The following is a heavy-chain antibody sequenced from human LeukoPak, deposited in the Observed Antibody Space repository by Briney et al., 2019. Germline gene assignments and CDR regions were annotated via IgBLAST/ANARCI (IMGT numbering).Heavy chain of an antibody. Sequence: PSETLSLTCTVSGGSISSYYWSWIRQPPGEGLEWIGYIYYSGSTNYNPSLKSRVTISVDTSKNQFSLKLSSVTAADTAVYYCARVGPITAAEFFDYWGQGTLVTVSS. CDR3: ARVGPITAAEFFDY. CDR1: GGSISSYY. J-gene: IGHJ4*02. V-gene: IGHV4-59*01. CDR2: IYYSGST. D-gene: IGHD6-13*01.